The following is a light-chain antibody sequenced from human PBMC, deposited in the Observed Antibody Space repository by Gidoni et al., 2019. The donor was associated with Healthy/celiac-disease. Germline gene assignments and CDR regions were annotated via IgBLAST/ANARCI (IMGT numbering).Light chain of an antibody. J-gene: IGKJ5*01. CDR2: AES. CDR3: QNSDSTPWIT. Sequence: MTQTPSSLSASVGDRVPITCRASQSISSYLNWYQQKPGKAPKLLIYAESSLQSGVPSRFVGSGSGTDFTLTTSSRQAEELLTFYCQNSDSTPWITFXQXTRLXIK. V-gene: IGKV1-39*01. CDR1: QSISSY.